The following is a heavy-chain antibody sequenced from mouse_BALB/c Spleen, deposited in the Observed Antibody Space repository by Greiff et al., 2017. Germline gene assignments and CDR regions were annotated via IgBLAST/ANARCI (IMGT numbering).Heavy chain of an antibody. D-gene: IGHD3-1*01. V-gene: IGHV1S135*01. CDR2: IDPYNGGT. CDR3: ARGASSGYYFDY. J-gene: IGHJ2*01. CDR1: GYSFTGYN. Sequence: VQLQQSGPELGKPGASVKISCKASGYSFTGYNMYWVKQSHRKSLEWIGYIDPYNGGTSYNQKSKGKATLTVDKSSSTAYMHLNSLTSEDSAIYYCARGASSGYYFDYWGQGTTLTVSS.